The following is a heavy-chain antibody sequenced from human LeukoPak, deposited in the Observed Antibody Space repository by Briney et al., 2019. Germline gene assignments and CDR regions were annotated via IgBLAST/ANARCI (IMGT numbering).Heavy chain of an antibody. Sequence: SVKVSCKASGFTFHTSAMQWVRQARGQRLEWIGWIVLGSGNTVYSHKFHDRVIITRDMSTSKVYMELDSLGSEDPAVYYCAAQRGASLHDFWSTRLFDPWGQGTLVTVSS. V-gene: IGHV1-58*02. D-gene: IGHD3-3*01. CDR3: AAQRGASLHDFWSTRLFDP. J-gene: IGHJ5*02. CDR2: IVLGSGNT. CDR1: GFTFHTSA.